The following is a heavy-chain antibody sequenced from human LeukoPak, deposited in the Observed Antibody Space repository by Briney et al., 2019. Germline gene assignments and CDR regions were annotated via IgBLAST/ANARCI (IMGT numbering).Heavy chain of an antibody. CDR2: IKQDGSEK. V-gene: IGHV3-7*01. CDR3: ARGSMVRGVIGAFDY. Sequence: AGGSLRLSCAASGFTSSDYWMIWVRQAPGKGLEWVANIKQDGSEKYYVDSVKGRFTISRDNAKNSLYLQMNSLRAEDTAVYYCARGSMVRGVIGAFDYWGQGTLVTVSS. D-gene: IGHD3-10*01. J-gene: IGHJ4*02. CDR1: GFTSSDYW.